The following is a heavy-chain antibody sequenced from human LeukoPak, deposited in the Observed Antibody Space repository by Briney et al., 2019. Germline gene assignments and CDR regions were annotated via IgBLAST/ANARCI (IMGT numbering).Heavy chain of an antibody. D-gene: IGHD3-22*01. Sequence: AASVKVSCKASGGTFSSYAISWVRQAPGQGLERMGGIIPIFGTANYAQKFQGRVTITADKSTSTAYMELSSLRSEDTAVYYCARANRYYYDSSGSQDAFDIWGQGTMVTVSS. CDR1: GGTFSSYA. V-gene: IGHV1-69*06. CDR2: IIPIFGTA. CDR3: ARANRYYYDSSGSQDAFDI. J-gene: IGHJ3*02.